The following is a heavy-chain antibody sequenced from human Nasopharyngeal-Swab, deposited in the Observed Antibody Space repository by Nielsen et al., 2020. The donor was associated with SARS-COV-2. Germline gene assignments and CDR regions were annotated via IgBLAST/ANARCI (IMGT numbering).Heavy chain of an antibody. V-gene: IGHV3-9*01. CDR3: ARDGLDYDFWSAYFMDV. CDR2: ISWNSGRI. Sequence: SLKISCAASGFSFDDYAMHWVRQAPGKGLEWASGISWNSGRIGYADSVKGRFTISRDNAKNSLYLQMNSLRAEDTAVYYCARDGLDYDFWSAYFMDVWGQGTTVTVSS. D-gene: IGHD3-3*01. J-gene: IGHJ6*02. CDR1: GFSFDDYA.